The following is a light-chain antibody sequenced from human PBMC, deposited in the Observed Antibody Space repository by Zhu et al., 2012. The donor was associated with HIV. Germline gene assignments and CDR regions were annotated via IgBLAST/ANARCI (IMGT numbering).Light chain of an antibody. J-gene: IGKJ4*01. CDR2: GAS. CDR1: QSVSSTD. CDR3: QLYGTSPPLT. V-gene: IGKV3-20*01. Sequence: EIVLTQSPGTLSLSPGERATLSCRASQSVSSTDLAWYQQKPGHPPRLLIYGASNRAADIPYRFSGSGSGTDFTLTISRLEPEDFVVYYCQLYGTSPPLTFGGGTEVEMK.